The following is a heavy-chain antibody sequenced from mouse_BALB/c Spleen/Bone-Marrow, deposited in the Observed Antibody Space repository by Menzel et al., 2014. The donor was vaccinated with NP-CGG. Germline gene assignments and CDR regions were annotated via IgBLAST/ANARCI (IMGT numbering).Heavy chain of an antibody. D-gene: IGHD4-1*01. J-gene: IGHJ2*01. CDR2: ISSVGSYT. V-gene: IGHV5-6*01. Sequence: EVHLVESGGDLVKPGGSLKLSCAASGFTFSNYGMSWVRQTPDKRLEWVATISSVGSYTYYPDSVKGRFTISRDNAKNTLVLQMSSLKSEDTAMYYCARRGTGTGSYYFDYWGQGTTLTVSS. CDR3: ARRGTGTGSYYFDY. CDR1: GFTFSNYG.